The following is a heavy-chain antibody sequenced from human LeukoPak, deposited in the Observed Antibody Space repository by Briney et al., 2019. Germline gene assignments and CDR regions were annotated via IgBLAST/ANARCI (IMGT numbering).Heavy chain of an antibody. CDR3: ARARESVLTGYYGYYFDY. V-gene: IGHV3-33*01. J-gene: IGHJ4*02. CDR2: IWYDGSNK. Sequence: GRSLRLSCAASGFTFSSYGMHWVRQAPGKGLEWVAVIWYDGSNKYYADSVKGRFTISRDNSKNSLYLQMNSLRAEDTAVYYCARARESVLTGYYGYYFDYWGQGTLVTVSS. CDR1: GFTFSSYG. D-gene: IGHD3-9*01.